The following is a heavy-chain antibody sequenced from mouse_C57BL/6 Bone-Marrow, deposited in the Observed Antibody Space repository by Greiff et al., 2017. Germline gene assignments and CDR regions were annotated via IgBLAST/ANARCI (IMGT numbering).Heavy chain of an antibody. CDR2: INPNNGGT. CDR1: GYTFTDYY. J-gene: IGHJ2*01. CDR3: VGEDYYGSWYYFDY. Sequence: EVQLQQSGPELVKPGASVKISCKASGYTFTDYYMNWVKQSHGKSLEWIGDINPNNGGTSYNQKFKGKATLTVDKSSSTAYMELRSLTSEDSAVYYCVGEDYYGSWYYFDYWGQGTTLTVSS. D-gene: IGHD1-1*01. V-gene: IGHV1-26*01.